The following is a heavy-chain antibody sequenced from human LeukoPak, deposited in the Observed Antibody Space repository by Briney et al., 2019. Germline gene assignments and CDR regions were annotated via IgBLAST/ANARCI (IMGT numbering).Heavy chain of an antibody. CDR3: ARDLGTTVTYNWFDP. D-gene: IGHD4-17*01. CDR2: ISAYNGNT. CDR1: GYTFTSYG. J-gene: IGHJ5*02. Sequence: ASVKVSCKASGYTFTSYGISWVRQAPGQGLEWMGWISAYNGNTNYAQKLQGRVTMTTDTSTNTAYMELRSLRSGDTAVYYCARDLGTTVTYNWFDPWGQGTLVTVSS. V-gene: IGHV1-18*01.